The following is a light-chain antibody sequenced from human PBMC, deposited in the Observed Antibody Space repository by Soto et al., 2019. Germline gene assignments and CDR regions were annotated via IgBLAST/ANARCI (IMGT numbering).Light chain of an antibody. CDR1: QSVSSNS. CDR3: QQYNSYGFT. J-gene: IGKJ3*01. Sequence: EIVLTQSPGTLSLSPGERATLSCRASQSVSSNSLAWFQLKPGQAPRLLIYGASSRATGIPDRFSGSGSGTDFTLTISRLEPEDFATYYCQQYNSYGFTFGPGTKVDIK. V-gene: IGKV3-20*01. CDR2: GAS.